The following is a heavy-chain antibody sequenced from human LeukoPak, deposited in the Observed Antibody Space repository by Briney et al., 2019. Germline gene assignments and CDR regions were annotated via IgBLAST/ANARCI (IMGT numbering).Heavy chain of an antibody. V-gene: IGHV4-59*01. CDR1: GGSISSYY. CDR2: IDYSGTT. CDR3: ARDAYSSGYYFFDY. J-gene: IGHJ4*02. D-gene: IGHD6-19*01. Sequence: PSETLSLTCTVSGGSISSYYWSWIRQPPGKGLEWIGYIDYSGTTNYNPSLKSRVTISVDTSKNQFSLKLTSVTAADTAVYYCARDAYSSGYYFFDYWGQGTLVTVSS.